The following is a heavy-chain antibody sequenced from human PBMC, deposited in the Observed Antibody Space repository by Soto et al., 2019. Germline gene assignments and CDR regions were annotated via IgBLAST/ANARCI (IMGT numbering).Heavy chain of an antibody. CDR2: INHSGST. CDR3: ARGVSYHHYNQYYYYMDV. J-gene: IGHJ6*03. V-gene: IGHV4-34*01. D-gene: IGHD1-26*01. Sequence: SETLSLTCAVYGGSFSGYYWSWIRQPPGKGLEWIGEINHSGSTNYNPSLKSRVTISVDTSKNQFSLKLSSVTAADTAVYYCARGVSYHHYNQYYYYMDVWGKGTTVTVSS. CDR1: GGSFSGYY.